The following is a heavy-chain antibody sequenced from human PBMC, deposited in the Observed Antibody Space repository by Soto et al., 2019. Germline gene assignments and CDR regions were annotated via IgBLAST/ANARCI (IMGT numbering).Heavy chain of an antibody. D-gene: IGHD4-17*01. CDR3: ARGPTTVMISYYYYYGMDV. Sequence: SETLSLTCTVSGGSISSYYWSWIRQPPGKGLDWIGYIYYSGSTNYNPSLKSRVTISVDTSKNQFSLKLSSVTAADTAVYYCARGPTTVMISYYYYYGMDVWGQGTTVTVSS. V-gene: IGHV4-59*01. CDR1: GGSISSYY. J-gene: IGHJ6*02. CDR2: IYYSGST.